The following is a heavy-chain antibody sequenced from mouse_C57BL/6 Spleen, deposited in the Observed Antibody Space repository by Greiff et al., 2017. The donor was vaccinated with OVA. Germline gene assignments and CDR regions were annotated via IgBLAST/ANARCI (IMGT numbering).Heavy chain of an antibody. D-gene: IGHD3-2*02. CDR2: INPSNGGT. Sequence: QVQLQQSGTELVKPGASVKLSCKASGYTFTSYWMHWVKQRPGQGLEWIGNINPSNGGTNYNEKFKSKATLTVDKSSSTAYMQLSSLTSEDSAVYYCARQLRLRGNAMDYWGQGTSVTVSS. V-gene: IGHV1-53*01. CDR3: ARQLRLRGNAMDY. CDR1: GYTFTSYW. J-gene: IGHJ4*01.